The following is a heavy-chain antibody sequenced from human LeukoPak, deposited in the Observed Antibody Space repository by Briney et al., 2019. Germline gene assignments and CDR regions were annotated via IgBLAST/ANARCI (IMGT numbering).Heavy chain of an antibody. CDR1: GYTFTGYY. D-gene: IGHD4-11*01. Sequence: GASVNVSCKASGYTFTGYYIHWVRQAPGQGLEWMGRINPNSGDTNYAQRFQGRVTMTRDTSISTAYMELSRLRSDDTAVYYCARAESSNWDAKYFFDYWGQGTLVTVSS. CDR3: ARAESSNWDAKYFFDY. J-gene: IGHJ4*02. V-gene: IGHV1-2*06. CDR2: INPNSGDT.